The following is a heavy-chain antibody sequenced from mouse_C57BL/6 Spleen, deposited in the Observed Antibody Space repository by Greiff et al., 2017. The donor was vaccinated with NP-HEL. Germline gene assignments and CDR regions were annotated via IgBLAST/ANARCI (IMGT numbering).Heavy chain of an antibody. J-gene: IGHJ3*01. CDR1: GYTFTSYW. CDR2: IDPSDSYT. Sequence: QVQLQQPGAELVMPGASVKLSCKASGYTFTSYWMHWVKQRPGQGLEWIGEIDPSDSYTNYNQKFKGKSTLTVDKSSSTAYMQLSSLTSEDSAVYYCARRVPKKGFAYWGQGTLVTVSA. V-gene: IGHV1-69*01. CDR3: ARRVPKKGFAY.